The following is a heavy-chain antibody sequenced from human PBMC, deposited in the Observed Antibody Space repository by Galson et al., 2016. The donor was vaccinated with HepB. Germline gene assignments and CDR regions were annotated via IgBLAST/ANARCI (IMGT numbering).Heavy chain of an antibody. J-gene: IGHJ6*02. D-gene: IGHD5-12*01. V-gene: IGHV6-1*01. CDR1: GDSASASSAA. Sequence: CAISGDSASASSAAWKWVRQSPSRGLEWLGRTYYTSKCYYDNALSLRSRIIINPDTSEKQFSLQLNSVIPDDTAVYYCARVRSGYSGYANPYYYGMDVWGQGTTVTVS. CDR2: TYYTSKCYY. CDR3: ARVRSGYSGYANPYYYGMDV.